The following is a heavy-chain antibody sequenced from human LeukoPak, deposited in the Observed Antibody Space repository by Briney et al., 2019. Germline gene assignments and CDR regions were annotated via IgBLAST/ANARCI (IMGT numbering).Heavy chain of an antibody. CDR1: GGSISSSSYY. D-gene: IGHD6-13*01. Sequence: SETLSLTCTVSGGSISSSSYYWGWIRQPPGKGLEWIGNIYYNGSPNYNPSLKSRVTISVDTPKNQFSLKLSSVTAADTAVYYCARRKLSSSWRDYWGQGTLVTVSS. V-gene: IGHV4-39*01. CDR2: IYYNGSP. J-gene: IGHJ4*02. CDR3: ARRKLSSSWRDY.